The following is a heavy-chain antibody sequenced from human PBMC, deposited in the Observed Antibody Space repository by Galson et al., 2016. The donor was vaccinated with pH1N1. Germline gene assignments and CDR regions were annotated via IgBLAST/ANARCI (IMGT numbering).Heavy chain of an antibody. Sequence: SVKVSCKASGGTFSKYGISWVRQALGQGLEWLGGIIRMFGTPNYAQEFQGRVTITADESTRTACMELSSLTSDDTAVYYCATETGSSGMDVWDQGTTVTVSS. D-gene: IGHD3-10*01. J-gene: IGHJ6*02. V-gene: IGHV1-69*13. CDR1: GGTFSKYG. CDR2: IIRMFGTP. CDR3: ATETGSSGMDV.